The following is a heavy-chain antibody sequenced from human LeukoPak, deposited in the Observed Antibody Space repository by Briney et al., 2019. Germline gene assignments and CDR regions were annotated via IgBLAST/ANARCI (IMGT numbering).Heavy chain of an antibody. V-gene: IGHV3-53*01. J-gene: IGHJ4*02. CDR2: IYSGGST. CDR3: ARGGCNSTSCYPGRLDY. D-gene: IGHD2-2*01. CDR1: GFTVSSNY. Sequence: GGSLRLSCAASGFTVSSNYMSWVRQAPGKGLEWVSVIYSGGSTYYADSVKGRFTISRDNSKNTLYLQMNSLRAEDTAVYYCARGGCNSTSCYPGRLDYWGQGTLVTVSS.